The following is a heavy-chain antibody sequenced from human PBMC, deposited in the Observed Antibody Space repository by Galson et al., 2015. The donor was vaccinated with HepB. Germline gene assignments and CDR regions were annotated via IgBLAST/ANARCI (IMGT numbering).Heavy chain of an antibody. CDR3: AKRSIAAAGPHYYYMDV. CDR1: GFTFSSHG. CDR2: ISYDGSNK. V-gene: IGHV3-30*18. Sequence: SLRLSCAASGFTFSSHGMHWVRQAPGKGLEGVAVISYDGSNKYYADSVKGRFTISRDNSKNTLYLQMNSLRAEDTAVYYCAKRSIAAAGPHYYYMDVWGKGTTVTVSS. J-gene: IGHJ6*03. D-gene: IGHD6-13*01.